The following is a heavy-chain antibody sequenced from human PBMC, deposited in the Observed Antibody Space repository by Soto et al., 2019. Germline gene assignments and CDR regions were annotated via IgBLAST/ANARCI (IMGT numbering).Heavy chain of an antibody. Sequence: QVQLVQSGAEVKKPGSSVKVSCKASGGTFSSYAISWVRQAPGQGLEWMGGIIPIFGTANYAQKFQGRVTITADESTSTAYMELNSLRSEDKAVYYCSRSSSSSGTWYNWFDPWGQGTLVTVSS. CDR1: GGTFSSYA. CDR2: IIPIFGTA. CDR3: SRSSSSSGTWYNWFDP. J-gene: IGHJ5*02. D-gene: IGHD6-6*01. V-gene: IGHV1-69*12.